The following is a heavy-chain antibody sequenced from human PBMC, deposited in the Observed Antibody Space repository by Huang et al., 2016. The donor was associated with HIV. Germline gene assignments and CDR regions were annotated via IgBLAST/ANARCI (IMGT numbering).Heavy chain of an antibody. CDR3: ARDLWLRDLYYYYYMDV. Sequence: QVQLVESGGGVVQPGRSLRLSCAASRFTFSNYAMHWVRQAPGKGREWVAFISYDGSNKYYADSVKGRFTSSRDNSKNTLYLQMNSLRAEDTAVYYCARDLWLRDLYYYYYMDVWGKGTTVTVSS. D-gene: IGHD5-12*01. CDR2: ISYDGSNK. J-gene: IGHJ6*03. V-gene: IGHV3-30-3*01. CDR1: RFTFSNYA.